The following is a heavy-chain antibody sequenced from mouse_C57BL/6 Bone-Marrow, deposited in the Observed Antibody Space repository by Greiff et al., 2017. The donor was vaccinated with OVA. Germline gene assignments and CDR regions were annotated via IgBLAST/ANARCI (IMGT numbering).Heavy chain of an antibody. Sequence: QVQLKQSGAELVRPGASVTLSCKASGYTFTDYEMHWVKQTPVHGLEWIGAIDPETGGTAYNQKFKGKAILTADKSSSTAYMELRSLTSEDSAVYYYTRFYYCSSYEDYYAMDYWGQGTSVTVSS. CDR3: TRFYYCSSYEDYYAMDY. D-gene: IGHD1-1*01. CDR1: GYTFTDYE. J-gene: IGHJ4*01. V-gene: IGHV1-15*01. CDR2: IDPETGGT.